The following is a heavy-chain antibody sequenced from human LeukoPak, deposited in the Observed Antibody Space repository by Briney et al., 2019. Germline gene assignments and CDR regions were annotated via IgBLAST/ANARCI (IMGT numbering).Heavy chain of an antibody. D-gene: IGHD3-10*01. CDR2: ISWNSGSI. J-gene: IGHJ6*02. CDR1: GFTFDDYA. Sequence: GRSLRLSCAASGFTFDDYAMHWVRQAPGKGLEWVSGISWNSGSIGYADSVKGRFTISRDNAKNSLYLQMNSLRAEDTALYYCAKDVRGADGSGSKGRPYYYYGMDVWGQGTTVTVYS. CDR3: AKDVRGADGSGSKGRPYYYYGMDV. V-gene: IGHV3-9*01.